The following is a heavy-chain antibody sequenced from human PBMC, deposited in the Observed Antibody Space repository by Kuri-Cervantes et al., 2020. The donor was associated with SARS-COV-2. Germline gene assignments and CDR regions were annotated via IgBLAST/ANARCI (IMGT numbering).Heavy chain of an antibody. V-gene: IGHV5-51*01. Sequence: GGSLRLSCKGSGYSFTSYWIGWVRQMPGKGLEWMGIIYPGDSDTRYSPSFEGQVTISADKSTGTAYLQWRSLKASDTAMYYCARRGGSSTWNPFDYWGQGTLVTVSS. J-gene: IGHJ4*02. CDR3: ARRGGSSTWNPFDY. CDR2: IYPGDSDT. CDR1: GYSFTSYW. D-gene: IGHD6-13*01.